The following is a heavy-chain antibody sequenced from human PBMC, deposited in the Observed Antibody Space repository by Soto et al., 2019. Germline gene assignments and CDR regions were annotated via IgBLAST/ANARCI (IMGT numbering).Heavy chain of an antibody. J-gene: IGHJ3*02. V-gene: IGHV3-74*01. D-gene: IGHD4-17*01. Sequence: GGSLSLSCAASGFSLSSYWVHWVRPAPGKGLVWVSRINSDGSSTSYADLVKGRFTISRDNAKNTLYLQMNSLRVEDTAVYYCTRLSYGGNLDAFDIWGQGTMVTVSS. CDR2: INSDGSST. CDR1: GFSLSSYW. CDR3: TRLSYGGNLDAFDI.